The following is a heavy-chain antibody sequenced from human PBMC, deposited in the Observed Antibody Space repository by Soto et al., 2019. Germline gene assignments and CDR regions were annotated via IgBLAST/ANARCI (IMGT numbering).Heavy chain of an antibody. Sequence: QVQLVQSGAEVKKPGSSVKVSCKASGGTFSSYTISWVRQAPGQGLEWMGRIIPILGIANYAQKFQGRVTITADKSTSTAYMELSSLRSEDTAVYYGATDHYYGSGSPHFVYWGQGTLVTVSS. V-gene: IGHV1-69*08. CDR2: IIPILGIA. J-gene: IGHJ4*02. CDR3: ATDHYYGSGSPHFVY. CDR1: GGTFSSYT. D-gene: IGHD3-10*01.